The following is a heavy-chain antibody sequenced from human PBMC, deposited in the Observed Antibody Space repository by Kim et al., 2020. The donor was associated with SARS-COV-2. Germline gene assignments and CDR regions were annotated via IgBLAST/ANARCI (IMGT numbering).Heavy chain of an antibody. CDR2: ISSSSSTI. CDR3: ARVGIKTGYYYGMDV. Sequence: GGSLRLSCAASGFTFSSYSMNWVRQAPGKGLEWVSYISSSSSTIYYADSVKGRFTISRDNAKNSLYLQMNSLRDEDTAVYYCARVGIKTGYYYGMDVWGQGTTVTVSS. CDR1: GFTFSSYS. D-gene: IGHD1-26*01. J-gene: IGHJ6*02. V-gene: IGHV3-48*02.